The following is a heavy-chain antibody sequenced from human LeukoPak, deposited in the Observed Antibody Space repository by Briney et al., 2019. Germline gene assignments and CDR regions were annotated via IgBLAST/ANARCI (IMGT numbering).Heavy chain of an antibody. CDR2: IYTSGST. V-gene: IGHV4-61*02. Sequence: KASETLSLTCTVSGGSISSSSYYWGWIRQPAGKGLEWIGRIYTSGSTNYNPSLKSRVTISVDTSKNQFSLKLSSVTAADTAVYYCARGPHYGDGNYFFHMDVWGKGTTVTISS. J-gene: IGHJ6*03. D-gene: IGHD4-17*01. CDR1: GGSISSSSYY. CDR3: ARGPHYGDGNYFFHMDV.